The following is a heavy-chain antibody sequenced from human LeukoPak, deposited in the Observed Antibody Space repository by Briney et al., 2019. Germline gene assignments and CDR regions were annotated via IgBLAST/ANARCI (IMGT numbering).Heavy chain of an antibody. CDR3: AKVGVGIAAAGVYYFDY. D-gene: IGHD6-13*01. CDR1: GFTFSSYW. J-gene: IGHJ4*02. CDR2: ISGSGGST. Sequence: HPGGSLRLSCAASGFTFSSYWMSWVRQAPGKGLEWVSAISGSGGSTYYADSVKGRFTISRDNSKNTLYLQMNSLRAEDTAVYYCAKVGVGIAAAGVYYFDYWGQGTLVTVSS. V-gene: IGHV3-23*01.